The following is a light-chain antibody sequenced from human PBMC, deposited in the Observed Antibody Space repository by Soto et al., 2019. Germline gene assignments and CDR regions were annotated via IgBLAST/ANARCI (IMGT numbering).Light chain of an antibody. CDR3: SSHTISSALQA. Sequence: QSALTQPASVSGSPGQSITISCTGTISDFVVYNYVSWYQQHPGKAPKLMIYGVSNRPSGVSNRFSGSKSGNTASLTISGLQADDEADYYCSSHTISSALQAFGTGTKVTVL. CDR1: ISDFVVYNY. CDR2: GVS. J-gene: IGLJ1*01. V-gene: IGLV2-14*01.